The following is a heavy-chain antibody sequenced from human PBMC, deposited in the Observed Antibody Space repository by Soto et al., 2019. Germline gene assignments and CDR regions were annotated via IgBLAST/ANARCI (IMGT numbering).Heavy chain of an antibody. CDR3: ARAPSDNYDFWSGYYYGMDV. J-gene: IGHJ6*02. D-gene: IGHD3-3*01. Sequence: PGGSLRLSCAASGFTFSSYAMHWVRQAPGKGLEWVAVISDDGSNKYYADSVKGRFTISRDNSKNTLYLQMNSLRAEDTAVYYCARAPSDNYDFWSGYYYGMDVWGQGTTVTVSS. CDR2: ISDDGSNK. CDR1: GFTFSSYA. V-gene: IGHV3-30-3*01.